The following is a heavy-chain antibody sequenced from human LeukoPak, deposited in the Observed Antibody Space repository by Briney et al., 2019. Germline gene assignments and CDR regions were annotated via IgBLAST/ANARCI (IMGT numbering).Heavy chain of an antibody. Sequence: GGSLRLSCAASGFTFDDYGMSWVRQAPGKGLEWVSYINWNGVSTGYADSVKGRFTISRDNAKNSLYLQMNSLRAEDTAVYYCARIGAYYDLDYWGQGTLVTVSS. CDR2: INWNGVST. J-gene: IGHJ4*02. V-gene: IGHV3-20*04. CDR3: ARIGAYYDLDY. D-gene: IGHD3-22*01. CDR1: GFTFDDYG.